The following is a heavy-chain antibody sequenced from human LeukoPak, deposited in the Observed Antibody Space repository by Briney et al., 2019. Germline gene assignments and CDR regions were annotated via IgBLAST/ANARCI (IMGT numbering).Heavy chain of an antibody. CDR3: ARDPKSGAFDY. D-gene: IGHD3-10*01. Sequence: GASVKVSYKASGYTFTSYGISWVRQAPGQGLEWMGWINPNSGGTNYAQKFQGRVTMTRDTSISTAYMELSRLRSDDTAVYYCARDPKSGAFDYWGQGTLVTVSS. CDR1: GYTFTSYG. J-gene: IGHJ4*02. V-gene: IGHV1-2*02. CDR2: INPNSGGT.